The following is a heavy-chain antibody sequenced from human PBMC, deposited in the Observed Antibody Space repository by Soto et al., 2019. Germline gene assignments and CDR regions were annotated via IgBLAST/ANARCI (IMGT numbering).Heavy chain of an antibody. D-gene: IGHD1-26*01. V-gene: IGHV3-15*01. CDR2: IKSKTDGGTT. Sequence: EVQLVESGGDLVEPGGSLRLSCVTSGHTFSNAWMSWVRQAPGKGLEWVGRIKSKTDGGTTDYAAPVKGRFTISRDDSKRTLYLQMSSLETDDTAVYYCVPISRSSPWGCWGQGTLVTVSS. J-gene: IGHJ1*01. CDR1: GHTFSNAW. CDR3: VPISRSSPWGC.